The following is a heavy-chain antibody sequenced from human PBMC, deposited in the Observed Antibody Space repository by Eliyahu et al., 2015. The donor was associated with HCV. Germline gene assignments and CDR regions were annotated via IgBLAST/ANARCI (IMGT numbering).Heavy chain of an antibody. CDR2: ISSSGSVR. V-gene: IGHV3-48*02. Sequence: VQLVESGGGFVQPGGXLXLXCXASGFSFSTYNFNXVRQAPGKGLEWVSYISSSGSVRYYADSVKGRFTISRDSAKNSIYLQVNSLRDEDTAVYYCARESYGMDVWGQGTTVTVSS. J-gene: IGHJ6*02. CDR3: ARESYGMDV. CDR1: GFSFSTYN.